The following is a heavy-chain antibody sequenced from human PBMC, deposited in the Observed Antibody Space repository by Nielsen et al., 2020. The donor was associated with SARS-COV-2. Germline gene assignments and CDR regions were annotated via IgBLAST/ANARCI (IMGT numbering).Heavy chain of an antibody. CDR1: GFTFSGYS. CDR3: ASLDYGDEEDY. D-gene: IGHD4/OR15-4a*01. V-gene: IGHV3-21*01. Sequence: GESLKISCAASGFTFSGYSMNWVRQAPGKGLEWVSSISGYSTFIKYADSVRGRFTISRDNAKKSLYLQMNSLRAEDTAVYYCASLDYGDEEDYWGQGTLVTVSS. J-gene: IGHJ4*02. CDR2: ISGYSTFI.